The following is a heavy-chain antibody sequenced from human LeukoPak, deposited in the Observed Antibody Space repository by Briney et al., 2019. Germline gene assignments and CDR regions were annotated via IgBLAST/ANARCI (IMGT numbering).Heavy chain of an antibody. CDR3: ARGGYDYVWGSYYGTPEY. D-gene: IGHD3-16*01. Sequence: SETLSLTCTVSGGSMGNYYWSWIRQPPGKGLEWIGYIYYSGSTNYNPSLKSRVTISVDTSKNQFSLKLRSVTAADTAVYYCARGGYDYVWGSYYGTPEYWGQGTLVTVSS. CDR1: GGSMGNYY. V-gene: IGHV4-59*01. J-gene: IGHJ4*02. CDR2: IYYSGST.